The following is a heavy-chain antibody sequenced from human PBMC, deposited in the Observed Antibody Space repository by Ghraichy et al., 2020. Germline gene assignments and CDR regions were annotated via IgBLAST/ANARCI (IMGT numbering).Heavy chain of an antibody. CDR1: GFTFSNYW. D-gene: IGHD3-10*01. Sequence: GGSLRLSCAASGFTFSNYWMSWVRQAPGKGLEWVANIKQDEGEKYYVDSVKGRFTISRDNAKNSLYLQMNSLRAEDTAVYYCARSWFGENYGMNVWGHGTTVIVSS. CDR3: ARSWFGENYGMNV. V-gene: IGHV3-7*01. J-gene: IGHJ6*02. CDR2: IKQDEGEK.